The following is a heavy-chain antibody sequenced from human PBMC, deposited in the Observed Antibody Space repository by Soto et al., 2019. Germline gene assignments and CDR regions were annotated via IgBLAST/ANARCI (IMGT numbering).Heavy chain of an antibody. CDR2: IYYSGST. D-gene: IGHD3-3*01. J-gene: IGHJ5*02. CDR1: GGSISSYY. CDR3: ARDRNYDFWSGYYRPSSGFDP. Sequence: PSETLSLTCTVSGGSISSYYWSWIRQPPGKGLEWIGYIYYSGSTNYNPSLKSRVTISVDTSKNQFSLKLSSVTAADTAVYYCARDRNYDFWSGYYRPSSGFDPWGQGTLVTVSS. V-gene: IGHV4-59*01.